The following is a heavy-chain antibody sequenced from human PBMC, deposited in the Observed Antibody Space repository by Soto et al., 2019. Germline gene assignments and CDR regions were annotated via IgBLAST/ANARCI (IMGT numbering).Heavy chain of an antibody. J-gene: IGHJ4*02. CDR3: ARRIVATIYYFDY. CDR1: GGSISSGGYY. V-gene: IGHV4-31*03. Sequence: QVQLQESGPGLVKPSQTLSLTCTVSGGSISSGGYYWSWIRQHPGKGLEWIAYIDYSGSTYYKPSLKSRVTISVDTSKNQFSLMLSSVTAADTAVYYCARRIVATIYYFDYWGQGTLVTVSS. CDR2: IDYSGST. D-gene: IGHD5-12*01.